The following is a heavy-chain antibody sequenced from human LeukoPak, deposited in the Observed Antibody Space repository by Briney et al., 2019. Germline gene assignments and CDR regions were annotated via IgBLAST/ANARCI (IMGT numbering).Heavy chain of an antibody. D-gene: IGHD1-26*01. V-gene: IGHV4-61*02. CDR2: IYTSGST. J-gene: IGHJ4*02. CDR3: ARDQGGPWWELQTYFDY. Sequence: PSETLSLTCTVSGGSISSGSYYWSWIRQPAGKGLEWIGRIYTSGSTNYNPSLKSRVTMSVDTSKNQFSLKLSSVTAADTAVYYCARDQGGPWWELQTYFDYWGQGTLVTVSS. CDR1: GGSISSGSYY.